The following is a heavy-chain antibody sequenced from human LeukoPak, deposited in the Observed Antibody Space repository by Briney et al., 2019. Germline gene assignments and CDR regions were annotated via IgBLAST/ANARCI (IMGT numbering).Heavy chain of an antibody. CDR2: FYYSGST. V-gene: IGHV4-39*01. D-gene: IGHD6-6*01. CDR3: ARLAQLALGI. CDR1: GGSISSSSYY. Sequence: SETLSLTCTVSGGSISSSSYYWGWIRQPPGKGLEWIGSFYYSGSTLYNPSLKRRVTISVDTSKKPFSLRLSSVTAADTAVYYCARLAQLALGIWGQGTMVTVSS. J-gene: IGHJ3*02.